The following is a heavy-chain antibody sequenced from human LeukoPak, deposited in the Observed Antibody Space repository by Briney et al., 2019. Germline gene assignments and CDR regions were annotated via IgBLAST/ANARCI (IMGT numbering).Heavy chain of an antibody. CDR1: RFTFSNYW. Sequence: PGGSLRLSCAASRFTFSNYWMSWVRQAPGKGLEWVASLDQDGSDKFSVDSVKGRFTISRDNARNSMYLQLNSLRVEDTAVYYCARATLGWFDPWGQGTLVTVSA. J-gene: IGHJ5*02. CDR2: LDQDGSDK. V-gene: IGHV3-7*01. D-gene: IGHD7-27*01. CDR3: ARATLGWFDP.